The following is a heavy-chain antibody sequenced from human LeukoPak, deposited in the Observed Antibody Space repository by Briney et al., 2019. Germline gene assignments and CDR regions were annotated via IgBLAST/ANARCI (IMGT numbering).Heavy chain of an antibody. D-gene: IGHD5-18*01. J-gene: IGHJ6*03. CDR1: GGSFSDYS. V-gene: IGHV4-34*01. Sequence: SETLSLTCAVYGGSFSDYSWTWIRQPPGKGLEWIGEINQSGGTNHNPSLMSRVIMSVDTSKNQISLKVSSVTAADTAVYYCARVGYSFSIHDWSRTGLGAYPIKYYYYMDVWGKGTTVTVSS. CDR3: ARVGYSFSIHDWSRTGLGAYPIKYYYYMDV. CDR2: INQSGGT.